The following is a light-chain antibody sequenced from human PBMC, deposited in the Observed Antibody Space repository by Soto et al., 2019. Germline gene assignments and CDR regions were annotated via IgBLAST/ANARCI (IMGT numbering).Light chain of an antibody. V-gene: IGLV2-8*01. J-gene: IGLJ1*01. CDR3: SSYAGSSNV. CDR1: SSDVGGYNY. Sequence: QLVLTQPPSASGSPGQSVAISCTGTSSDVGGYNYVSWYQQHPGKAPKLMIYEVNKRPSGVHDRFSGSKSGNTASLTVSGLQAEDEADYYCSSYAGSSNVFGTGTKLTVL. CDR2: EVN.